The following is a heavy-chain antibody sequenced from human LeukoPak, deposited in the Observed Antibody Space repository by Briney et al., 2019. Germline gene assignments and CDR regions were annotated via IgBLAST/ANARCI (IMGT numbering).Heavy chain of an antibody. Sequence: SETLSLTCTVSGGSISSYYWSWIRQPPGKGLEWIGRIYTSGSTNYNPSLKSRVTMSVDTSKNQFSLKLSSVTAADTAVYYCARDRGYYDSSGNYSYYYGMDVWGQGTTVTVSS. CDR1: GGSISSYY. V-gene: IGHV4-4*07. J-gene: IGHJ6*02. CDR2: IYTSGST. CDR3: ARDRGYYDSSGNYSYYYGMDV. D-gene: IGHD3-22*01.